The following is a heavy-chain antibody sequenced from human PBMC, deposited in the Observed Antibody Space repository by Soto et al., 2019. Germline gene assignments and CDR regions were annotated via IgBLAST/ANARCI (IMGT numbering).Heavy chain of an antibody. CDR1: GGSISSYY. V-gene: IGHV4-59*01. CDR2: IYYSGST. Sequence: ETLSLTCTVSGGSISSYYWGWIRQPPGKGLEWIGYIYYSGSTNYNPSLKSRVTISVDTSKNQFSLKLSSVTAADTAVYYCARLDDFWSGYPRGWFDPWGQGTLVTVSS. D-gene: IGHD3-3*01. CDR3: ARLDDFWSGYPRGWFDP. J-gene: IGHJ5*02.